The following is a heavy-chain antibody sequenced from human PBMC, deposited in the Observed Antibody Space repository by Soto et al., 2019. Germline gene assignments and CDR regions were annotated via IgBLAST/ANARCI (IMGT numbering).Heavy chain of an antibody. CDR3: ARGGGVGATTGWD. D-gene: IGHD1-26*01. V-gene: IGHV1-69*06. J-gene: IGHJ4*02. Sequence: QVQLVQSGAEVKKPGSSVKVSCKASGGTFSSYAISWVRQAPGQGLEWMGGIIPIFGTANYAQKFQGRVTITADISTSTAYRELRGLRSGDAAVYYCARGGGVGATTGWDWGQGTLVTVSS. CDR2: IIPIFGTA. CDR1: GGTFSSYA.